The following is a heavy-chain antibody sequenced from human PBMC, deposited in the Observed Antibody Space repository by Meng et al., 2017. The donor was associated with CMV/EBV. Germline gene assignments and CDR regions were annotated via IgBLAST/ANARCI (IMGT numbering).Heavy chain of an antibody. J-gene: IGHJ4*02. CDR1: GFTFSSYA. D-gene: IGHD3-22*01. Sequence: GGSLRFSCAASGFTFSSYAMSWVRQAPGKGLEWVSAISGSGGSTYYADSVKGRFTISRDNSKNTLYLQMNSLRAEDTAVYYCAKDRGITMIVVVINYFDYWGQGTLVTVSS. V-gene: IGHV3-23*01. CDR3: AKDRGITMIVVVINYFDY. CDR2: ISGSGGST.